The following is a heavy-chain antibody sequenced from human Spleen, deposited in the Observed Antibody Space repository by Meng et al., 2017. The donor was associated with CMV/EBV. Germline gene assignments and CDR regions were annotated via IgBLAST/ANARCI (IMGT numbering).Heavy chain of an antibody. V-gene: IGHV1-69*05. Sequence: PFRRYAISWVRQAPGQGLEWMGGIIPIFGAANYAQKFQGRVTISMDESTSTAYMELSSLRSEDTAVYYCARSASGQQLVRGDYFDYWGQGTLVTVSS. CDR1: PFRRYA. CDR3: ARSASGQQLVRGDYFDY. CDR2: IIPIFGAA. J-gene: IGHJ4*02. D-gene: IGHD6-13*01.